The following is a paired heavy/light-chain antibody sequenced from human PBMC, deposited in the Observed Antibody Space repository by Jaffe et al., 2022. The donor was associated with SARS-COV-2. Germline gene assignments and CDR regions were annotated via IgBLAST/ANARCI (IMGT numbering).Heavy chain of an antibody. Sequence: QLQLQESGPGLVKPSETLSLTCTVSGGSISSSSYYWGWIRQPPGKGLEWIGSIYYSGSTYYNPSLKSRVTISVDTSKNQFSLKLSSVTAADTAVYYCRVYQYVVVVAANYYYGMDVWGQGTTVTVSS. CDR2: IYYSGST. CDR3: RVYQYVVVVAANYYYGMDV. V-gene: IGHV4-39*01. CDR1: GGSISSSSYY. D-gene: IGHD2-15*01. J-gene: IGHJ6*02.
Light chain of an antibody. CDR2: AAS. Sequence: DIQMTQSPSSLSASVGDRVTITCRASQGIRNDLGWYQQKPGKAPKRLIYAASSLQSGVPSRFSGSGSGTEFTLTISSLQPEDFATYYCLQHNSYPQTFGQGTKLEIK. CDR3: LQHNSYPQT. J-gene: IGKJ2*01. V-gene: IGKV1-17*01. CDR1: QGIRND.